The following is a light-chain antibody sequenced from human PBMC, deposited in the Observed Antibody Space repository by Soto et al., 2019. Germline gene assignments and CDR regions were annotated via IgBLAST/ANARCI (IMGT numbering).Light chain of an antibody. CDR2: EVS. V-gene: IGLV2-8*01. J-gene: IGLJ2*01. CDR3: SSFAGSDNVV. CDR1: SSDVGGYNY. Sequence: QSVLTQPPSASGSPGQSVTSSCTGTSSDVGGYNYVSWFQQHPGKAPKLMIYEVSKRPSGVPGRFSGSKSGNTASLTVSGLQAEDEADYYCSSFAGSDNVVFGGGTKVTVL.